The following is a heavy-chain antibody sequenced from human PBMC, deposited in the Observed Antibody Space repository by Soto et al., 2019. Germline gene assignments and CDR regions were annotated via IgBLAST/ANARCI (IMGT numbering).Heavy chain of an antibody. CDR3: AKDLWFGEPANNWFDP. V-gene: IGHV3-23*01. J-gene: IGHJ5*02. CDR1: GFTFSSYA. Sequence: PGGSLRLSCAASGFTFSSYAMSWVRQAPGKGLEWVSAISGSGGSTYYADSVKGRFTISRDNSKNTLYLQMNSLRAEDTAVYYCAKDLWFGEPANNWFDPWGQGTLVTVSS. D-gene: IGHD3-10*01. CDR2: ISGSGGST.